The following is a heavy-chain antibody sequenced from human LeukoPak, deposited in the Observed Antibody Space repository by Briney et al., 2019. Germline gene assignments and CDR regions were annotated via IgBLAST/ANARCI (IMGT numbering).Heavy chain of an antibody. CDR2: IFYRGPT. V-gene: IGHV4-59*01. CDR1: GGSISNYY. D-gene: IGHD2-15*01. Sequence: SETLSLTCAVYGGSISNYYWTWIRQPPGKGLEWIGYIFYRGPTNYNPSLKSRLSISVAASKNQFSLRLSFVTAADTAVYYCASLPNCSGGGCFRGSNYFGYWGQGTLVTVSS. CDR3: ASLPNCSGGGCFRGSNYFGY. J-gene: IGHJ4*02.